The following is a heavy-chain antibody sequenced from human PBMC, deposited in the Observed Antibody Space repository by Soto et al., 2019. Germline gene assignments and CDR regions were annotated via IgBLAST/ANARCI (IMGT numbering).Heavy chain of an antibody. Sequence: SETLSLTCAVYGGSFSGYYWSWIRQPPGKGLEWIGEINHSGSTNYNPSLKSRVTISVDTSKNQFSLKLSSVTAADTAGYYCARQPRYCSGGSCYSYNWFDPWGQGTLVTVSS. D-gene: IGHD2-15*01. CDR3: ARQPRYCSGGSCYSYNWFDP. CDR2: INHSGST. J-gene: IGHJ5*02. V-gene: IGHV4-34*01. CDR1: GGSFSGYY.